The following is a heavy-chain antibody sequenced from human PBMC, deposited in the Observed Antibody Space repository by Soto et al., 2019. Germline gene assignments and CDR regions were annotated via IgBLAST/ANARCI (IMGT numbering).Heavy chain of an antibody. D-gene: IGHD5-18*01. CDR1: GDSISSYS. V-gene: IGHV4-59*01. CDR3: ASARGYSYGSPFDY. J-gene: IGHJ4*02. CDR2: ISNSGST. Sequence: QVQLQESSPGLVKPSETLSLTCTVSGDSISSYSWSWIRQPPGKGLEWIGYISNSGSTNYNPSLKSRVTIPIDRSQNQFSLNLSSVTAADTAVYYCASARGYSYGSPFDYWGRGTLVTVSS.